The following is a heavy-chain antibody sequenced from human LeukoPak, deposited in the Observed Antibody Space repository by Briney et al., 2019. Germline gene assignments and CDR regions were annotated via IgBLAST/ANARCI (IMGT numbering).Heavy chain of an antibody. D-gene: IGHD3-10*01. V-gene: IGHV4-59*01. CDR2: IYYSGST. CDR3: ARSSYYYGADALDV. Sequence: SETLSLTCTVSGGSISSYYWTWIRQPPGKGLEWIGYIYYSGSTNYNPSLKSRVTISVDTSKKQFSLKLSSVTAADTAVYYCARSSYYYGADALDVWGQGTTVTVSS. CDR1: GGSISSYY. J-gene: IGHJ3*01.